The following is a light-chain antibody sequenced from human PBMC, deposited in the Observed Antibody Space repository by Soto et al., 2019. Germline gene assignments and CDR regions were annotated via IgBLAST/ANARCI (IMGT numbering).Light chain of an antibody. V-gene: IGKV1-13*02. Sequence: AIQVTQSPSSLSASVGDRVTITCRASQDIRGALAWYQQKPGKPPRLLIYDVSTLESGVPSRFSGSSSGTEFPLTISSLQSEDFGTYLCQQFNSYPITFGHGTRLEIK. J-gene: IGKJ5*01. CDR2: DVS. CDR1: QDIRGA. CDR3: QQFNSYPIT.